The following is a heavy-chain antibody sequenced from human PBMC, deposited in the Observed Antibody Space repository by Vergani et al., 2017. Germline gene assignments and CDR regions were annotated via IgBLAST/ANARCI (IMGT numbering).Heavy chain of an antibody. V-gene: IGHV3-15*01. CDR2: IKSKTDGGTT. Sequence: EVQLVESGGGLVKPGGSLRLSCAASGFTFSNAWMSWVRQAPGMGLEWVGRIKSKTDGGTTDYAAPVKGRFTISRDDSKNTLYLQMNSLKTEDTAVYYCTTVGYCSSTSCYGAPDAFDIWGQGTMVTVSS. CDR1: GFTFSNAW. CDR3: TTVGYCSSTSCYGAPDAFDI. J-gene: IGHJ3*02. D-gene: IGHD2-2*03.